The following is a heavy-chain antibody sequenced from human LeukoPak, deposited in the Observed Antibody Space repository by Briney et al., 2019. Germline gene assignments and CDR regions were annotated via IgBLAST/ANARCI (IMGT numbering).Heavy chain of an antibody. V-gene: IGHV3-48*01. J-gene: IGHJ6*03. CDR1: GFTFSSYS. CDR3: ARGENDYSNYISDYMDV. CDR2: ISSSSSTI. D-gene: IGHD4-11*01. Sequence: PGGSLRLSCAASGFTFSSYSMNWVRQAPGKGLEWVSYISSSSSTIYYADSVKGRFTISRDNAKNSLYLQMNSLRAEDTAVYYCARGENDYSNYISDYMDVWGKGTTVTVSS.